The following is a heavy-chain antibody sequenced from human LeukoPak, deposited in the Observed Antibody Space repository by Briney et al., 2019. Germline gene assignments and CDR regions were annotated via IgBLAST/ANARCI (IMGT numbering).Heavy chain of an antibody. CDR2: ISSRSSTI. J-gene: IGHJ4*02. CDR3: ARERRLGYCSSTSCWADY. V-gene: IGHV3-48*01. Sequence: PGGSLRLSCAASGFTFSSYSMNWVRQAPGKGLEWVSYISSRSSTIYYADSVKGRFTISRDNAKNSLYLQMNSLRAEDTAVYYCARERRLGYCSSTSCWADYWGQGTLVTVSS. CDR1: GFTFSSYS. D-gene: IGHD2-2*01.